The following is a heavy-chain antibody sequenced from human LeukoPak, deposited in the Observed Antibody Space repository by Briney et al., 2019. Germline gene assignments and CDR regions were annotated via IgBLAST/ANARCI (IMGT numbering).Heavy chain of an antibody. CDR2: ISSSSSYI. V-gene: IGHV3-21*01. J-gene: IGHJ4*02. CDR1: GFTFSSYS. Sequence: GGSLRLSCAASGFTFSSYSMNWVRQAPGKGLEWVSSISSSSSYIYYADSVKGRFTISRDNAKNSLYLQMNSLRAEDTAVYYCARDIAAAGTHIDYWGQGTLVTVSS. D-gene: IGHD6-13*01. CDR3: ARDIAAAGTHIDY.